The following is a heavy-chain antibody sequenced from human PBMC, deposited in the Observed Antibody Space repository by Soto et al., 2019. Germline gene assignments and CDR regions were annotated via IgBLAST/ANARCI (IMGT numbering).Heavy chain of an antibody. Sequence: GASVKVSCKASGYTFPGNYMHWVRQAPGQGLEWMALINPTSGGTNYAQKFQGRVTMTWDTSISTAYMELSRLRSDDTAIYYCARGYCSSSGCSHYFDYWGQGTLVTVSS. CDR1: GYTFPGNY. D-gene: IGHD2-2*01. CDR3: ARGYCSSSGCSHYFDY. J-gene: IGHJ4*02. CDR2: INPTSGGT. V-gene: IGHV1-2*02.